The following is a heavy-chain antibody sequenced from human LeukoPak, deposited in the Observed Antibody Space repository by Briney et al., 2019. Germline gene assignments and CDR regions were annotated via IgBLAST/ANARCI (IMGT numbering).Heavy chain of an antibody. CDR1: GGTFSSYA. Sequence: SVKVSCRASGGTFSSYAISWVRQAPGQGLEWMGGIIPIFGTANYAQKFQGRVAITADESTSTAYMELSSLRSEDTAVYYCARGGVAPNPFDYWGQGTLVTVSS. CDR3: ARGGVAPNPFDY. V-gene: IGHV1-69*13. CDR2: IIPIFGTA. J-gene: IGHJ4*02. D-gene: IGHD5-12*01.